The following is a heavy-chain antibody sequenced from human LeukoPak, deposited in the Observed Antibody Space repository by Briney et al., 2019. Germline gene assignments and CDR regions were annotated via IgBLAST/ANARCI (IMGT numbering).Heavy chain of an antibody. Sequence: SETLSLTCTVSGGSISSYYWSWIRQPAGKGLEWIGYISYIGSTNYNPSLKSRVTISVDTSKNQFSLKLSSVTAADTAVYYCARDGHYYGSGYVWGKGTTVTISS. D-gene: IGHD3-10*01. CDR2: ISYIGST. CDR1: GGSISSYY. J-gene: IGHJ6*04. CDR3: ARDGHYYGSGYV. V-gene: IGHV4-59*01.